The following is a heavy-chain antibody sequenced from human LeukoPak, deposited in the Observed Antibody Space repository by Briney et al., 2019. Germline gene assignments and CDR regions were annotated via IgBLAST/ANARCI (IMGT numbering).Heavy chain of an antibody. J-gene: IGHJ4*02. Sequence: GESLKISCKGSGYSFPGYWIGWVRQMPGKGLEWMGFIYPGDSGTRYSPSFQGQVTISADKSISTAYLQWRGLKASDTAMYYCARRHKYSSGWSHYSDYWGQGTLVTVSS. V-gene: IGHV5-51*01. CDR2: IYPGDSGT. CDR3: ARRHKYSSGWSHYSDY. CDR1: GYSFPGYW. D-gene: IGHD6-19*01.